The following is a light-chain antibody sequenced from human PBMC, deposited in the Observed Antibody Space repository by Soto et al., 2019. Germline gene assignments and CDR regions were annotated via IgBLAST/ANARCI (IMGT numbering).Light chain of an antibody. Sequence: EIVWTQSPGTLSLSPGERATLSCRASQSVNINYFAWYQQKSDQAPRLLIDGTSNRASGIPDRFSGSGSGTDFPLSISGLAPDDFAVYFCQQYATSRTFGQGTKVEIK. CDR1: QSVNINY. CDR3: QQYATSRT. J-gene: IGKJ1*01. CDR2: GTS. V-gene: IGKV3-20*01.